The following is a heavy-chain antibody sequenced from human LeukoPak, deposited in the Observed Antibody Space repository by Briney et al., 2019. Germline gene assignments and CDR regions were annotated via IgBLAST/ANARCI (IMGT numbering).Heavy chain of an antibody. CDR3: ARAESGSGCDY. J-gene: IGHJ4*02. Sequence: GGSLRLSCAASGFTFSSYAMSWVRQAPGKGLEWVSVISGSGDSTQYADSVKGRFTISRDNPKNTLYLQMNSLRVEDTAVYSCARAESGSGCDYWGQGTLVTVSS. V-gene: IGHV3-23*01. CDR1: GFTFSSYA. D-gene: IGHD6-19*01. CDR2: ISGSGDST.